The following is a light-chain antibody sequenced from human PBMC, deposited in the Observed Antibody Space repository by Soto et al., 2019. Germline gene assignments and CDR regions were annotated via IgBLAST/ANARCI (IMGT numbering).Light chain of an antibody. V-gene: IGKV1-39*01. CDR2: AAS. J-gene: IGKJ4*01. Sequence: DIPMTQSPSSLSASVGDRVTITCRASQSISIYLNWYQQKPGKAPKLLIYAASSLQSGVPSTFSGGGSGTDFTLTINSLQPDDFATYYCLQSYSTPLTFGGGTKVEIK. CDR1: QSISIY. CDR3: LQSYSTPLT.